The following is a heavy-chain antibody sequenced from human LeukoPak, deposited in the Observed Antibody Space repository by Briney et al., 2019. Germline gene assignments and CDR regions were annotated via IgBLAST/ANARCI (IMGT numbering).Heavy chain of an antibody. Sequence: SETLSLTCAVSGYSISSGYYWGWIRQPPGKGLEWTGSIYHSGSTYYNPSLKSRVTISVDTSKNQFSLKLSSVTAADTAVYYCARASETVPAAYYFDYWGQGTLVTVSS. J-gene: IGHJ4*02. CDR2: IYHSGST. CDR3: ARASETVPAAYYFDY. V-gene: IGHV4-38-2*01. CDR1: GYSISSGYY. D-gene: IGHD2-2*01.